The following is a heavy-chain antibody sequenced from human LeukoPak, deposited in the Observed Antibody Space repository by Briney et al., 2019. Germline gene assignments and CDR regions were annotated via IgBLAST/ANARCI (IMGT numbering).Heavy chain of an antibody. CDR1: EFTFTGYD. CDR3: ARTLYIAAAPGGFDY. D-gene: IGHD6-13*01. J-gene: IGHJ4*02. V-gene: IGHV1-2*02. Sequence: ASVKVSCKASEFTFTGYDINWVRQAPGQGLEWMGWINPKNAGTNYAQKFQGRVTMTRDTSTGTAYMELSRLRSDDAAVYYCARTLYIAAAPGGFDYWGQGTLVAVSS. CDR2: INPKNAGT.